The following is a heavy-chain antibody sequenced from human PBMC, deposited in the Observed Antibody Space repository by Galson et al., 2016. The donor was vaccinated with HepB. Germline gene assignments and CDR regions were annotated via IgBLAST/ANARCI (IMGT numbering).Heavy chain of an antibody. J-gene: IGHJ4*02. CDR3: GRTNYYASGRAEGGTDY. V-gene: IGHV1-18*04. D-gene: IGHD3-10*01. CDR1: GYSFRSYG. CDR2: IKTYNGNT. Sequence: SVKVSCKASGYSFRSYGITWVRQAPGQGLEYMGWIKTYNGNTNYAQNLQGRVTMTRDTSTSTAYMEVRSLTSDDTALYFCGRTNYYASGRAEGGTDYWGQGTLVTVSS.